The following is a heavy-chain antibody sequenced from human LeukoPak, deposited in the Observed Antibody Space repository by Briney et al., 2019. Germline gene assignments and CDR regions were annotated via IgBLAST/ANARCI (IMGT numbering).Heavy chain of an antibody. CDR2: IYYSGST. CDR1: GGSISSGGYY. V-gene: IGHV4-31*03. D-gene: IGHD4-17*01. J-gene: IGHJ4*02. Sequence: SETLSLTCTVSGGSISSGGYYWSWIRPHPGKGLEWIGYIYYSGSTYYNPSLKSRVTISVDTSKNQFSLKLSFVTAADTAVYYCARIHGDYLFFDYWGQGTLVTVSS. CDR3: ARIHGDYLFFDY.